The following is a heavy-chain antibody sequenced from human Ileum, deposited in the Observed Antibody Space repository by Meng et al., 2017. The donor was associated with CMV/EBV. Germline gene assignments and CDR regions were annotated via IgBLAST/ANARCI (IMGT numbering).Heavy chain of an antibody. CDR1: GFTFSNYW. V-gene: IGHV3-74*01. CDR2: ISKDGSNT. CDR3: TRVHYEHSTSTGYY. D-gene: IGHD2/OR15-2a*01. J-gene: IGHJ4*02. Sequence: GGSLRLSCTASGFTFSNYWMHWVRHVPGKGLVWVSRISKDGSNTDYADSVKGRFTNSRDKTKNKIYLQMNGLGAEDTALYDCTRVHYEHSTSTGYYWGQGTLVTVSS.